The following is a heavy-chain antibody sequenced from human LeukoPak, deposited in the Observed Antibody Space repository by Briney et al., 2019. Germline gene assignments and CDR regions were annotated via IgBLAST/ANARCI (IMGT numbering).Heavy chain of an antibody. J-gene: IGHJ4*02. V-gene: IGHV3-30-3*01. D-gene: IGHD3-3*01. Sequence: GGSLRLSCAASGFTFSSYAMHWVRQAPGKGLEWVAVISYDGSNKYYADSVKGRFTISRDNSKNTLYLQMNSLRAEDTAVYHCARDVANYDFWSGYFDYWGQGTLVTVSS. CDR3: ARDVANYDFWSGYFDY. CDR1: GFTFSSYA. CDR2: ISYDGSNK.